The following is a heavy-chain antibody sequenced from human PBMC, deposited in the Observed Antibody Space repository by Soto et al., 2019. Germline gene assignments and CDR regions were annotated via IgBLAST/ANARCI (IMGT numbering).Heavy chain of an antibody. CDR3: ARWNGDYSFDY. J-gene: IGHJ4*02. Sequence: PSETLSLTCAVYGGSFSGYYWSWIRQPPGKGLEWIGEINHSGSTNYNPSLKSRVTISVDTSKNQFSLKLSSVTAADTAVYYCARWNGDYSFDYWGQGTLVTVPS. D-gene: IGHD4-17*01. V-gene: IGHV4-34*01. CDR1: GGSFSGYY. CDR2: INHSGST.